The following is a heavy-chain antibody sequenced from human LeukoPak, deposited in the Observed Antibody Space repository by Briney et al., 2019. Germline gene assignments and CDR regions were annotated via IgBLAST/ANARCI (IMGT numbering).Heavy chain of an antibody. V-gene: IGHV3-30-3*01. J-gene: IGHJ6*02. Sequence: GRSLRLSCAASGFTFSSYAMHWVRQAPGKGLEWVAVISYDGSNTYYADSVKGRFTISRDNSKNTLYLEMHSLRAEDTAVYYCARDVKVVITFYYYYGMDVWGQGTTVTVSS. CDR2: ISYDGSNT. D-gene: IGHD3-22*01. CDR3: ARDVKVVITFYYYYGMDV. CDR1: GFTFSSYA.